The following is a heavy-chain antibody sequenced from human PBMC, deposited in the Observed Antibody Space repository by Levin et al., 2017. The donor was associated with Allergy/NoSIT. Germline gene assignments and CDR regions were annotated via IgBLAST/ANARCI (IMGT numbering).Heavy chain of an antibody. Sequence: PGGSLRLSCAASGFTFDDYAMHWVRQAPGKGLEWVSGIIWNSGSIGYADSVKGRFTISSDNAKNSLYLQMNSLRTEDTALYYCARDNIGLPDAFDIWGQGTMVIVSS. CDR2: IIWNSGSI. CDR3: ARDNIGLPDAFDI. J-gene: IGHJ3*02. D-gene: IGHD3-10*01. V-gene: IGHV3-9*01. CDR1: GFTFDDYA.